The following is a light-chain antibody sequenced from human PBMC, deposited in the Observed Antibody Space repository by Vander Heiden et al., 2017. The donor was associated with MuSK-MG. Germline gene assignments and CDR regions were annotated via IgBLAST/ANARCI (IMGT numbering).Light chain of an antibody. Sequence: AIRMTQSPSSFSASTGDRVTITCRASQGISSYLAWYQQKPGKAPKLLIYAASTLQSGVPSRFSGSGSGTDFTLTISCLQSEDFATYYCQQDKSWAATFGQGTKMEIK. CDR3: QQDKSWAAT. CDR1: QGISSY. CDR2: AAS. V-gene: IGKV1-8*01. J-gene: IGKJ2*01.